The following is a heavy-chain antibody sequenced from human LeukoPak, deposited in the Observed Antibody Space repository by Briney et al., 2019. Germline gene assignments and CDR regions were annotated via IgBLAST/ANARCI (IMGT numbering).Heavy chain of an antibody. Sequence: PSETLSLTCTVSGGSISSYYWSWIRQPPGKGLEWIGYIYYSGSTNYNPSLKSRVTISVDTSKNQLSLKLSSVTAADTAVYYCARGSVWFGSLSYFDYWGQGTLVTVSS. CDR3: ARGSVWFGSLSYFDY. D-gene: IGHD3-10*01. CDR2: IYYSGST. V-gene: IGHV4-59*01. CDR1: GGSISSYY. J-gene: IGHJ4*02.